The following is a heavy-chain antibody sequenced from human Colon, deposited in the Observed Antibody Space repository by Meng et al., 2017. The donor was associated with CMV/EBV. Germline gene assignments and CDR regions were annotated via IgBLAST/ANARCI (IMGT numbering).Heavy chain of an antibody. CDR2: IDHTGST. CDR3: ARGGGTPIRGVLPFDF. D-gene: IGHD3-10*01. Sequence: QVQLTQWGPGLFKPSETLSLTCALYGGSFSPYYWSWIRQSPGKGLEWIAEIDHTGSTNYNPSLKSRVTISIDTSNSHFSLNLTSATAADTAVYYCARGGGTPIRGVLPFDFWGQGTLVTVSS. V-gene: IGHV4-34*01. J-gene: IGHJ4*02. CDR1: GGSFSPYY.